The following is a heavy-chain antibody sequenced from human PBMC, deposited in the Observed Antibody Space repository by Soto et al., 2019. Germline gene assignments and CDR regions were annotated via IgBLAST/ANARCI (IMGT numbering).Heavy chain of an antibody. D-gene: IGHD6-13*01. CDR1: GFTFSSYE. CDR2: ISSSGSTI. CDR3: VSEGYSSSWALIGGGWFDP. J-gene: IGHJ5*02. Sequence: PGGSLRLSCAPSGFTFSSYEMNWVRQAPGKGPEWVSYISSSGSTIYYADSVKGRFTISRDNAKNSLYLQMNSLRAEDTAVYYCVSEGYSSSWALIGGGWFDPWGQGTLVTVSS. V-gene: IGHV3-48*03.